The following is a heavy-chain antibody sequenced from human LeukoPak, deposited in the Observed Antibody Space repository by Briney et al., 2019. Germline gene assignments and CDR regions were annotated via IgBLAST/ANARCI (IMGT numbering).Heavy chain of an antibody. CDR1: GFTFSSYA. CDR2: VSGSGDLT. V-gene: IGHV3-23*01. CDR3: AKQQAPG. J-gene: IGHJ4*02. D-gene: IGHD6-13*01. Sequence: PGGSLRLSCAASGFTFSSYAMSWVRQAPGKGLEWVSAVSGSGDLTYYADSVRGRFTVSRDNSRNTVYLQMNSLKAEDTAVYYCAKQQAPGWGQGTLVTV.